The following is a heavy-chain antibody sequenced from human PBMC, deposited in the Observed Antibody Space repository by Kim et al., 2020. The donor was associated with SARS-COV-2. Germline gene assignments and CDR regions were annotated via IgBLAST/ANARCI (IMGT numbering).Heavy chain of an antibody. CDR1: GFTFSSYW. J-gene: IGHJ6*01. V-gene: IGHV3-23*01. D-gene: IGHD4-17*01. Sequence: GGSLRLSCSTSGFTFSSYWMTWVRQAPGKGLEWVSTINDVGGAAYYVDSVKGRFTISTDNSRNTVYLQMNSLRAEDTAVYYCNKPHNADFDDYGMHVW. CDR2: INDVGGAA. CDR3: NKPHNADFDDYGMHV.